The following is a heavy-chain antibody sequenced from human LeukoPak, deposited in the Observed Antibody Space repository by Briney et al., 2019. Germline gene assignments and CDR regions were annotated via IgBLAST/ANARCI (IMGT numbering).Heavy chain of an antibody. V-gene: IGHV3-30*04. J-gene: IGHJ4*02. D-gene: IGHD1-26*01. CDR1: GFTFSSCA. CDR2: ISYDGSNK. CDR3: ARDLAGATGY. Sequence: GGSLRLSCAASGFTFSSCAMHWVRQAPGKGLEWVAVISYDGSNKYYADSVKGRFTISRDNSKNTLYLQMNSLRAEDTAVYYCARDLAGATGYWGQGTLVTVSS.